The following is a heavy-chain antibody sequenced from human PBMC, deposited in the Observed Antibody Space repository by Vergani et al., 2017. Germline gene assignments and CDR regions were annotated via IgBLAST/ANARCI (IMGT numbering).Heavy chain of an antibody. CDR2: INSDGSST. CDR1: GFTFSSYS. CDR3: ARLVGAVVAFDI. V-gene: IGHV3-74*02. Sequence: EVQLVESGGGLVQPGGSLRLSCAASGFTFSSYSMNWVRQAPGKGLEWVSRINSDGSSTSYADSVKGRFTISRDNAKNTLYLQMNSLRAEDTAVYYCARLVGAVVAFDIWGQGTMVTVSS. D-gene: IGHD1-26*01. J-gene: IGHJ3*02.